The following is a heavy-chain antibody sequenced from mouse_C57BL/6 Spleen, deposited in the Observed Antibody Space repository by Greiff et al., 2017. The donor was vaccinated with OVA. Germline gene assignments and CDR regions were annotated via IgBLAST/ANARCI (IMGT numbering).Heavy chain of an antibody. CDR1: GIDFSRYW. V-gene: IGHV4-1*01. J-gene: IGHJ3*01. Sequence: EAGGIDFSRYWMSWVRRAPGKGLEWIGEINPDSSTINYAPSLKDKFIISRDNAKNTLYLQMSKVRSEDTALYYCASYSNFFWFAYWGQGTLVTVSA. D-gene: IGHD2-5*01. CDR3: ASYSNFFWFAY. CDR2: INPDSSTI.